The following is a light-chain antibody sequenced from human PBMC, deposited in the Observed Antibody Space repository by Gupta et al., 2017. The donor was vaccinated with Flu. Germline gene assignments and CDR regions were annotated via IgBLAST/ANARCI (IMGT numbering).Light chain of an antibody. Sequence: DIVLTQSPATLSLSPGERATLSCRASQTVRSYLAWYQQKPGQAPRLLMYDASSRATGIPARFSGGRSGTDFTLTISSLEPEDFAVYYCQQRSNWVTFGGGTKVEIK. V-gene: IGKV3-11*01. CDR2: DAS. CDR3: QQRSNWVT. CDR1: QTVRSY. J-gene: IGKJ4*01.